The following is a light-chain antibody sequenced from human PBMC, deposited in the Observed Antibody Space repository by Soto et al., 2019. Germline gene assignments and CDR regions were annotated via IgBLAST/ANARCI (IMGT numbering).Light chain of an antibody. V-gene: IGLV2-14*01. CDR3: SSYTSSSIF. CDR2: DVS. CDR1: SSDVGGYND. Sequence: QSALTQPASVSGSPGQSITISCTGTSSDVGGYNDVPWYQQHPGKAPKLMIYDVSNRPSGVSNRFSGSKSGNTASLTISGLQAEDEADYYCSSYTSSSIFFGTGTKVTVL. J-gene: IGLJ1*01.